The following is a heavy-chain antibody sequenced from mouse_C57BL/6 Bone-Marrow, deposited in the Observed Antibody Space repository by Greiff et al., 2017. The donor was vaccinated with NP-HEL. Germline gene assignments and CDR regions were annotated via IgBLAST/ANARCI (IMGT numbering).Heavy chain of an antibody. CDR1: GYTFTSYG. CDR2: IYPRSGNT. CDR3: ARSGVGCYAMDY. J-gene: IGHJ4*01. D-gene: IGHD1-1*02. V-gene: IGHV1-81*01. Sequence: QVQLQQSGAELARPGALVKLSCKASGYTFTSYGISWVKQRTGQGLEWIGEIYPRSGNTYYNEKFKGKATLTADKSSSTAYMELRSLTSEDSAVYFCARSGVGCYAMDYWGQGTSVTVSS.